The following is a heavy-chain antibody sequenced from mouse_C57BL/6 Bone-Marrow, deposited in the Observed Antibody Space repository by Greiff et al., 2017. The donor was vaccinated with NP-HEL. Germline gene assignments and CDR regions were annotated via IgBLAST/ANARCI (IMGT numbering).Heavy chain of an antibody. CDR3: AINYYGSSYWYFEV. CDR2: IYPGSGST. Sequence: QVQLQQPGAELVKPGASVKMSCKASGYTFTSYWITWVKQRPGQGLEWIGDIYPGSGSTNYNEKFKSKATLTVDTSSSTAYMQLSSLTSEDSAVYYCAINYYGSSYWYFEVWGTGTTVTVSS. J-gene: IGHJ1*03. CDR1: GYTFTSYW. V-gene: IGHV1-55*01. D-gene: IGHD1-1*01.